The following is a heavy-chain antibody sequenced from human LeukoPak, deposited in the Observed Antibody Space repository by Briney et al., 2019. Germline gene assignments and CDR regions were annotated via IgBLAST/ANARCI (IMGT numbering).Heavy chain of an antibody. D-gene: IGHD5-24*01. CDR3: ARDGYKSTFDY. V-gene: IGHV4-61*02. CDR1: IGSISSGSYY. Sequence: SQTLSLTCTVSIGSISSGSYYWRWIRQPAGKGLEWIGRIYTSGSSNYNPSLKSRVTISVDTSKNQFSLKLRSVTAADTAVYYCARDGYKSTFDYWGQGTLVTVSS. J-gene: IGHJ4*02. CDR2: IYTSGSS.